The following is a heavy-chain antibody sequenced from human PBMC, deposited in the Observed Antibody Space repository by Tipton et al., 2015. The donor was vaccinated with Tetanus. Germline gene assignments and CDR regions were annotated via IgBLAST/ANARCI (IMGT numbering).Heavy chain of an antibody. Sequence: TLSLTCTVSGASITSDEYYWSWIRQSPGRGLESIGYVLNSGKTYYHPSLRRRVIISLDRSKSQFSLKLTSVTAAGTAVYYCARFLSFGSGTYGARWGQGALVTVSS. V-gene: IGHV4-30-4*01. D-gene: IGHD3-10*01. J-gene: IGHJ4*02. CDR2: VLNSGKT. CDR3: ARFLSFGSGTYGAR. CDR1: GASITSDEYY.